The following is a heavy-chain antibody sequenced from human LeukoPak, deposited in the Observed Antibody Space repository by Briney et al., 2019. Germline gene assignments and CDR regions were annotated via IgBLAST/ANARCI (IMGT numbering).Heavy chain of an antibody. D-gene: IGHD2-8*01. CDR3: ARGVLTLNWFDP. J-gene: IGHJ5*02. CDR2: MYPNSGNT. Sequence: GASVKVSCKASGYSLTTYDINWVRQATGQGLEWMGWMYPNSGNTAYAQNFQGRVTMTRNTSISTAYMELSSLRSEDTAVYYCARGVLTLNWFDPWGQGTLVTVSS. CDR1: GYSLTTYD. V-gene: IGHV1-8*01.